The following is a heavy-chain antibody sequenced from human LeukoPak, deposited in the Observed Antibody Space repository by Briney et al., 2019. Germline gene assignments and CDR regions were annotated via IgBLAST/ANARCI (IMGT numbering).Heavy chain of an antibody. V-gene: IGHV3-66*01. CDR1: GFTVSSNY. J-gene: IGHJ4*02. CDR2: TYSGGST. Sequence: GGSLRLSCAASGFTVSSNYMSWVRQVPGNGLEWVSITYSGGSTYYADSVKGRFTISRDNSKNTLYLQMNSLRAEDTAMYYCARDSTNYDSGSYYSVYWGQGTLVTVSS. CDR3: ARDSTNYDSGSYYSVY. D-gene: IGHD3-10*01.